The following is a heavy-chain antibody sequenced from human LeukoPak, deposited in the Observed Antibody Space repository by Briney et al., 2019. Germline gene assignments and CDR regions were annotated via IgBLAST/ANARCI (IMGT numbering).Heavy chain of an antibody. J-gene: IGHJ4*02. V-gene: IGHV2-5*02. CDR2: IYWDDDK. CDR3: ASGYYYFDY. Sequence: SGPTLVKPTQTLTLTCTFSGFSLSTSGVGVGWIRQPPGKALEWLALIYWDDDKRYSPSLKSRLTITKDTSKNQVVLTMTNMDPVDTATYYCASGYYYFDYWGQGTLVTVSS. CDR1: GFSLSTSGVG. D-gene: IGHD5-12*01.